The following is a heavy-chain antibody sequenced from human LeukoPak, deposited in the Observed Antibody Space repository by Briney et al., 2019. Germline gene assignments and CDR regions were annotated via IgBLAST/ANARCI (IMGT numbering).Heavy chain of an antibody. CDR3: ARVLYGSGRPLWFDP. Sequence: GGSLRLSCAASGFTFSSYAMSWVRQAPGKGLEWVSYISSSGSTIYYADSVKGRFTISRDNAKNSLYLQMNSLRAEDTAVYYCARVLYGSGRPLWFDPWGQGTLVTVSS. V-gene: IGHV3-48*03. J-gene: IGHJ5*02. CDR2: ISSSGSTI. CDR1: GFTFSSYA. D-gene: IGHD3-10*01.